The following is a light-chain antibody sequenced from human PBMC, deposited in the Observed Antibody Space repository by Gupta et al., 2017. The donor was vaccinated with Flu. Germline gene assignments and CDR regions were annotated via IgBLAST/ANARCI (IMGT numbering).Light chain of an antibody. V-gene: IGKV4-1*01. CDR1: QSVLYSSNNKNF. CDR3: QQNYRNPYT. J-gene: IGKJ2*01. Sequence: VLTPSPDSLAGSLGERATISCKSSQSVLYSSNNKNFLAWFQQKPGQPPKVLIYWASTRESGVPDRFSGSGSGTDFTLTINTLQAEDVAIYYCQQNYRNPYTFGQGTKLEIK. CDR2: WAS.